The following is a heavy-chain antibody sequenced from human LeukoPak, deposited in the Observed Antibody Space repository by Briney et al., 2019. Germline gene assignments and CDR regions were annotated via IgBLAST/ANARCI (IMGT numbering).Heavy chain of an antibody. J-gene: IGHJ4*02. CDR2: IYYSGST. CDR3: ARLSIVGATNFDY. D-gene: IGHD1-26*01. V-gene: IGHV4-59*08. CDR1: GDSISNYY. Sequence: PSETLSLTCTVSGDSISNYYWSWIRQPPGKGLEWIGYIYYSGSTTYKPSLKSRVTISVDTSKNQFSLKLSSVTAADTAVYYCARLSIVGATNFDYWGQGTLVTVSS.